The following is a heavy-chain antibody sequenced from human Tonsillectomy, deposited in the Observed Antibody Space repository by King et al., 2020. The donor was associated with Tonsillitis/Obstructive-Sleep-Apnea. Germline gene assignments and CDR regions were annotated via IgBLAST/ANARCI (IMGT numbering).Heavy chain of an antibody. CDR1: GFTFSNAW. V-gene: IGHV3-15*07. CDR2: IKSKTDGGTT. Sequence: VQLVESGGGLVKPGGSLRLSCAASGFTFSNAWMNWVRQAPGKGLEWVGRIKSKTDGGTTDYAAPVKGRFTISRDDSKHTLYLQMNSLKTEDTAVYYCPTDHRTYYYDNRGPQSVCAFDIWGQGTIVTVSS. J-gene: IGHJ3*02. CDR3: PTDHRTYYYDNRGPQSVCAFDI. D-gene: IGHD3-22*01.